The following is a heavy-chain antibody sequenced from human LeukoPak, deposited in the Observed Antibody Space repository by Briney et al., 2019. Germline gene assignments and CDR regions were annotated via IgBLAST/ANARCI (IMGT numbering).Heavy chain of an antibody. Sequence: GGSLRLSCAASGLTFSSYGMSWVRQAPGRGLEWVSAISTTGGTTYYADSVRGRFTISRDNSRNTLYLQMNSLRAEDTAVYYCARDRLLWFGKDGGNWFDPWGQGTLVTVSS. J-gene: IGHJ5*02. CDR1: GLTFSSYG. D-gene: IGHD3-10*01. V-gene: IGHV3-23*01. CDR3: ARDRLLWFGKDGGNWFDP. CDR2: ISTTGGTT.